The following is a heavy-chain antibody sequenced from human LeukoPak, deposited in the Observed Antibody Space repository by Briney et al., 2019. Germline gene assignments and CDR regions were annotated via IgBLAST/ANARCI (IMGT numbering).Heavy chain of an antibody. J-gene: IGHJ5*02. CDR1: GGSISSGGYY. D-gene: IGHD3-9*01. V-gene: IGHV4-31*03. CDR2: IYYSGST. CDR3: ARGYYDILTGYYSWFDP. Sequence: SETLSLTCTVSGGSISSGGYYWSWIRQHPGKGLEWIGYIYYSGSTYYNPSLKSRVTISVDTSKNQFSLKLSPVTAADTAVYYCARGYYDILTGYYSWFDPWGQGTLVTVSS.